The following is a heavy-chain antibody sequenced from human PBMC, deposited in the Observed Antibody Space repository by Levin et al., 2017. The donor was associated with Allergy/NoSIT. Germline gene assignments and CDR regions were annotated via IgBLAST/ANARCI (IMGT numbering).Heavy chain of an antibody. J-gene: IGHJ4*02. Sequence: GESLKISCAASRFSFRSFGMNWVRQAPGKGLEWVAVISYDGSDKYYADSVKGRFTISRDNSKNTLYLQMNSLRPEDTAVYYCAKDIGFGTSSWSFDHWGQGILVTVSS. CDR3: AKDIGFGTSSWSFDH. D-gene: IGHD6-13*01. CDR2: ISYDGSDK. CDR1: RFSFRSFG. V-gene: IGHV3-30*18.